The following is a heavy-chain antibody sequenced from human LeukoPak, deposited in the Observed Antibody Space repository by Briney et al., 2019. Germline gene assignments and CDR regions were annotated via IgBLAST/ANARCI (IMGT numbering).Heavy chain of an antibody. CDR2: VHSDGST. J-gene: IGHJ4*02. Sequence: PGGSLRLSCAASRFTVSSNFMSWVRQAPGKGLEWVSIVHSDGSTFYADSVKGRFTISRDNSKNTLYLQMNSLRAEDTAVYYCARVLQPDTPDYWGQGTLATVSS. V-gene: IGHV3-66*01. CDR1: RFTVSSNF. D-gene: IGHD2-2*02. CDR3: ARVLQPDTPDY.